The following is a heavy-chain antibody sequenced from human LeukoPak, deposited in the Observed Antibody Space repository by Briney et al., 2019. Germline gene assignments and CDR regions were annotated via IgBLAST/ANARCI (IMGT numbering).Heavy chain of an antibody. D-gene: IGHD1-26*01. J-gene: IGHJ4*02. CDR2: ISSSSSYI. CDR3: ARESEDTSGSIYDY. V-gene: IGHV3-21*01. Sequence: GGSPRLSCADSGFTFSSYSMNWVRQAPGKGLEWVSSISSSSSYIYYADSVKGRFTISRDNAKNSLYLQMNSLRAEDTAVYYCARESEDTSGSIYDYWGQGTLVTVSS. CDR1: GFTFSSYS.